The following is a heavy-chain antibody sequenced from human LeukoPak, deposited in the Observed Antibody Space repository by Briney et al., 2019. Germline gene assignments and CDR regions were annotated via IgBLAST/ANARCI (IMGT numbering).Heavy chain of an antibody. D-gene: IGHD3-16*02. Sequence: NPSETLSLTCTVSGGSISSYYWSWIRQPPGKGLEWIGYIYYSESNNYNPSLKSRVTISVDTSKKQFSLKLSPVTAADTAVYYCARWSPWGSYRYWGQGTLVTVSS. V-gene: IGHV4-59*08. CDR2: IYYSESN. CDR3: ARWSPWGSYRY. CDR1: GGSISSYY. J-gene: IGHJ4*02.